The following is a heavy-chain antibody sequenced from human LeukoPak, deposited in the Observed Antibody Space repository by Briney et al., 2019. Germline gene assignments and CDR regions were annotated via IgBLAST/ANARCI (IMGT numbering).Heavy chain of an antibody. V-gene: IGHV4-59*01. CDR1: GGSISSYY. CDR3: ARAGAVGFDY. CDR2: IYYSGST. D-gene: IGHD6-19*01. Sequence: PSETLSLTCTVSGGSISSYYWSWIRQPPGKGLEWIGYIYYSGSTNYNPSLKSRVTISVDTSKNQFSLKLSSVTAADTAVYYCARAGAVGFDYWGQGTLVTVSS. J-gene: IGHJ4*02.